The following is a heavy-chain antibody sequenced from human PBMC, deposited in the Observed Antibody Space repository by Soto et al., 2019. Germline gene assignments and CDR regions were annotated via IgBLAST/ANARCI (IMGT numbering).Heavy chain of an antibody. CDR2: VSLTGDTV. CDR3: XXDDPNGSIDD. D-gene: IGHD3-10*01. J-gene: IGHJ4*01. V-gene: IGHV3-9*01. Sequence: VQVVASGGGLVQPGRSLRLSCAVSGFRFEQYVMHWVRQGPGKGLECVSTVSLTGDTVAYADSVEGRFTVSRDNAKXXXXXXXXXXXXXXXXXXXXXXDDPNGSIDDWGHGTLVTVSS. CDR1: GFRFEQYV.